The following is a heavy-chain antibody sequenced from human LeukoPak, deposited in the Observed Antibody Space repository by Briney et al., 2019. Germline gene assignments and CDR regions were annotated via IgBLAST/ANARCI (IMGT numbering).Heavy chain of an antibody. J-gene: IGHJ3*02. CDR3: ARRNLAGMSDAFDI. Sequence: TGGFLRLSCAASGFTFSNYWMTWVRQAPGKGLEWVANINQDGSEKSYVDSVKGRFGISRDNAKNSLYLQMNSLRAEDTAVYYCARRNLAGMSDAFDIWGQGTMVTVSS. D-gene: IGHD1-1*01. CDR1: GFTFSNYW. CDR2: INQDGSEK. V-gene: IGHV3-7*04.